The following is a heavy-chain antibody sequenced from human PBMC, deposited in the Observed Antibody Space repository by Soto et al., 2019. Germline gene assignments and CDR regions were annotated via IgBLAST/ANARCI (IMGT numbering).Heavy chain of an antibody. CDR2: IYLGDPNT. J-gene: IGHJ4*02. Sequence: XESLKISYTCSGNSFTSYWIGWVLQMPGKGLEWMGIIYLGDPNTRYSPTFQGQVTISADRSISTAYLQWSSLKASDTAMYYCARQEYCYSTSCYKVDSWGQGTLVTVSS. D-gene: IGHD2-2*02. CDR1: GNSFTSYW. CDR3: ARQEYCYSTSCYKVDS. V-gene: IGHV5-51*01.